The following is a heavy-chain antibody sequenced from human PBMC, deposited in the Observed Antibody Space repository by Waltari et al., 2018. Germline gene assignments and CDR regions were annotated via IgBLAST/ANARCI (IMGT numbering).Heavy chain of an antibody. J-gene: IGHJ4*02. D-gene: IGHD1-26*01. CDR2: IYSGGST. Sequence: EVQLVESGGGLIQPGGSLRLSCAASGFTVSSNYMSWVRRAPGKGLEWVSVIYSGGSTYYADSVKGRFTISRDNSKNTLYLQMNSLRAEDTAVYYCARDPESGSYGVGDYWGQGTLVTVSS. CDR1: GFTVSSNY. CDR3: ARDPESGSYGVGDY. V-gene: IGHV3-53*01.